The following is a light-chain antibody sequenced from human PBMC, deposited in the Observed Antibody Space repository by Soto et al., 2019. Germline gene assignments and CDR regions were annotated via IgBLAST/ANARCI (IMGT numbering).Light chain of an antibody. V-gene: IGLV2-8*01. CDR3: SSYVGTNTVI. J-gene: IGLJ2*01. CDR2: EVN. CDR1: SSDVGAYNY. Sequence: QSVLTQPPSASGSPGQSVTISCTGTSSDVGAYNYVSWYQQHPGKAPKLMIYEVNKRPSGVPDRFSGSKSGNTASLTISGLQADDEADYSCSSYVGTNTVIFGGGTKLTVL.